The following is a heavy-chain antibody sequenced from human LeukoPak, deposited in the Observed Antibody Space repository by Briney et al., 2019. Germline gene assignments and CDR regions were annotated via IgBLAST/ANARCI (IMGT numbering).Heavy chain of an antibody. J-gene: IGHJ6*03. Sequence: GGSLRLSCGASGFTFDDYAVHGVRQAPGKGVEGVALFSRDGGSTYYADSVKGRFTISRDNSKNSLYLQMNSLRAEDTALYYCAKGGYYDSRYYMDVWGKGTTVTVSS. D-gene: IGHD3-22*01. CDR3: AKGGYYDSRYYMDV. CDR1: GFTFDDYA. CDR2: FSRDGGST. V-gene: IGHV3-43D*03.